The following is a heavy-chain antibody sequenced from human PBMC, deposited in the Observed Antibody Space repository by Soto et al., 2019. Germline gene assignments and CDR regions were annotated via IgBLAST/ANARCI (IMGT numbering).Heavy chain of an antibody. Sequence: SETLSLTCAVYGGSFSGYYWSWIRQPPGKGLEWIGEINHSGSTNYNPSLKSRVTISVDTSKNQFSLKLSSVTAADTAVYYWARSRRRQAAASGYYYYYGMDVWGQGTTVTVSS. V-gene: IGHV4-34*01. CDR3: ARSRRRQAAASGYYYYYGMDV. J-gene: IGHJ6*02. CDR1: GGSFSGYY. D-gene: IGHD2-2*01. CDR2: INHSGST.